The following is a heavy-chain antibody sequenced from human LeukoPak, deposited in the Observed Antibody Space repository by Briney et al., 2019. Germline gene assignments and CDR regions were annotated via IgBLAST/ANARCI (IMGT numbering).Heavy chain of an antibody. V-gene: IGHV1-69*05. Sequence: ASVKVSCKASGGTFSSYAITWVRQAPGQGLEWMGGIIPIFGTANYAQKFQGRVTITTDESTSTAYMELSSLRSEDTAVYYCARGMATKYYYYMDVWGKGTTVTLSS. D-gene: IGHD5-24*01. CDR3: ARGMATKYYYYMDV. CDR1: GGTFSSYA. CDR2: IIPIFGTA. J-gene: IGHJ6*03.